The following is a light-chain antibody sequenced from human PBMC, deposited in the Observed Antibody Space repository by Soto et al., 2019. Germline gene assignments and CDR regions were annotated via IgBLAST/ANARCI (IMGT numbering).Light chain of an antibody. J-gene: IGKJ5*01. V-gene: IGKV4-1*01. CDR1: QSVLYSSNNKNY. CDR3: QQYYSRAIT. Sequence: DIVMTQSPDSLAVSLGERATINCKSSQSVLYSSNNKNYLAWYQQKPGQPPKLLIYWASTRESGVPDRFSGSGSGTDFTLTISSLQAEDVAVYYCQQYYSRAITFGQGTRLEIK. CDR2: WAS.